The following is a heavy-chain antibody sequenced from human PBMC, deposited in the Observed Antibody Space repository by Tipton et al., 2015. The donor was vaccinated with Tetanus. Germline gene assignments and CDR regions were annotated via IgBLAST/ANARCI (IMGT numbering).Heavy chain of an antibody. V-gene: IGHV4-61*08. J-gene: IGHJ4*02. D-gene: IGHD3-3*01. CDR1: GGSISSGDHQ. CDR2: ISPSGRT. CDR3: ARANYDFPNKGPFDF. Sequence: TLSLTCTVSGGSISSGDHQWNWIRQPPGKGLEWLAYISPSGRTNSNYSLKSRITISQDKSKNQFSLKLTSVTAVDTAVYYCARANYDFPNKGPFDFWGQGILVLVSS.